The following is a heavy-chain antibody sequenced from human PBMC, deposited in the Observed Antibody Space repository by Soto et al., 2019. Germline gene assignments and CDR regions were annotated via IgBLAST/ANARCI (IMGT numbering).Heavy chain of an antibody. J-gene: IGHJ4*02. D-gene: IGHD6-19*01. V-gene: IGHV3-74*01. CDR1: GFTFSSYW. CDR2: INSDGSRT. CDR3: ARLYSSGWYGPGRY. Sequence: GGSLRLSCAASGFTFSSYWMHWVRQAPGKGLVWVSRINSDGSRTTYADSVKGRFTISRDNAKNMLHLQMNSLRAEDTALYYCARLYSSGWYGPGRYWGQGTLVTVSS.